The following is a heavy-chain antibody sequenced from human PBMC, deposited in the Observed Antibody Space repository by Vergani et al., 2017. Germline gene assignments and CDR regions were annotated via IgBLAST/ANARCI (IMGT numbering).Heavy chain of an antibody. CDR1: GGSFSGYY. Sequence: QVQLQQWGAGLLKPSETLSLTCAVYGGSFSGYYWSWIRQPPGKGLEWIGSIYYSGSTNYNPSLKRRVTISVDTTKNQFSLKMSSVAAADAAVYYCARVTYYYDSSGYYDAFDIWGQGTMVTVSS. D-gene: IGHD3-22*01. CDR2: IYYSGST. CDR3: ARVTYYYDSSGYYDAFDI. V-gene: IGHV4-34*01. J-gene: IGHJ3*02.